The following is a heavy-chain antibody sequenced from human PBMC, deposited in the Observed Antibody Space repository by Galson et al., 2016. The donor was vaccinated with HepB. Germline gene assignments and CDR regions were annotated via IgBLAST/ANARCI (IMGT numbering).Heavy chain of an antibody. CDR3: ARDDYRVFGH. D-gene: IGHD4-11*01. J-gene: IGHJ4*02. CDR1: GFTFSSYW. CDR2: INVDGREE. Sequence: SLRLSCAASGFTFSSYWMSWVRQAPGKGLEWVVNINVDGREEYYVDSVRGRFTISRDNAKNSMYLQMNSLRVEDTAVYYCARDDYRVFGHWGQGTLVTVSS. V-gene: IGHV3-7*05.